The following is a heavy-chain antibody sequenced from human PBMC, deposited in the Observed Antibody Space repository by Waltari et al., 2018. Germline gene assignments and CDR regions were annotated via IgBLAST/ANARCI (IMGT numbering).Heavy chain of an antibody. Sequence: DVQLVQSGAEVKKTGESLRISCKASGNTFRAYWLAWVRQTPGKGLEWMGIVYPGDSDARYSPAFEGHITISVDRPTTTAYLQWSSLRAADTATYYCARHLGMVTYKYGSDVWGQGTTVTVSS. D-gene: IGHD2-21*02. CDR3: ARHLGMVTYKYGSDV. J-gene: IGHJ6*02. CDR2: VYPGDSDA. CDR1: GNTFRAYW. V-gene: IGHV5-51*04.